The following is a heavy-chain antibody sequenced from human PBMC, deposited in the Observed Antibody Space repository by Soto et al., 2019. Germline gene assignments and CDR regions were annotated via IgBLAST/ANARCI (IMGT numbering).Heavy chain of an antibody. V-gene: IGHV3-30*03. CDR1: GFTFSSYG. CDR2: ISYDGSNK. J-gene: IGHJ6*02. Sequence: GGSLRLSCAASGFTFSSYGMHWVRQAPGKGLEWVAVISYDGSNKYYADSVKGRFTISRDNAKNSLYLQMDSLRDEDTAVYYCARDRAGAQYGLDVWGQGTTVTVS. CDR3: ARDRAGAQYGLDV. D-gene: IGHD1-26*01.